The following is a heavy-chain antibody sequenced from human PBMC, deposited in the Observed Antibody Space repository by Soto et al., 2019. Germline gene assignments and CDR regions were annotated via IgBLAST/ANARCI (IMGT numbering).Heavy chain of an antibody. CDR1: GGTFSSYA. V-gene: IGHV1-69*13. Sequence: SVKVSCKASGGTFSSYAISWVRQAPGQGVEWMGGIIHIFGTANYAQKFQGRVPITADESTSTAYMELSSLRSEDTAVYYCERDLSGDNNWFDTWGQGPMVTFSP. J-gene: IGHJ5*02. CDR3: ERDLSGDNNWFDT. CDR2: IIHIFGTA. D-gene: IGHD4-17*01.